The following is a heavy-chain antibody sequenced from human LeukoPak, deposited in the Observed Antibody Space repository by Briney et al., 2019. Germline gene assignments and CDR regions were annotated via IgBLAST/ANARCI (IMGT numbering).Heavy chain of an antibody. D-gene: IGHD2-2*01. CDR1: GYTFTSYG. CDR3: ARDISPYALSYYYYMDV. V-gene: IGHV1-18*01. J-gene: IGHJ6*03. CDR2: ISAYNGNT. Sequence: ASVKVSCKASGYTFTSYGISWVRQAPGQGLEWVGWISAYNGNTNYAQKLQGRVTMTTDTSTSTAYMELRSLRSDDTAVYYCARDISPYALSYYYYMDVWGKGTTVTVSS.